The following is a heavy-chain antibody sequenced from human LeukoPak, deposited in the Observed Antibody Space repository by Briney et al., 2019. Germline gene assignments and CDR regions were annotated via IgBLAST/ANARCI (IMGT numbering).Heavy chain of an antibody. V-gene: IGHV3-30*04. CDR2: ISYDGSNK. D-gene: IGHD2-8*01. Sequence: GGSLRLSCAASGFTFSSYAMHWVRQAPGKGLEWVAVISYDGSNKYYADSVKGRFTISRDNSKNTLYLQMNSLRAEDTAVYYCAKEYCTNGVCYKIFDYWGQGTLVTVSS. CDR3: AKEYCTNGVCYKIFDY. CDR1: GFTFSSYA. J-gene: IGHJ4*02.